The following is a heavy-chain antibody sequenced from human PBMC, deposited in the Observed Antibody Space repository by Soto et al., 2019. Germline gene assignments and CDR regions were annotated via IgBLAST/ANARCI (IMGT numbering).Heavy chain of an antibody. CDR3: SKAAALYWFDP. Sequence: SETLSLTCTVSGGSVSSGSYYWSWLRQPPGKGLEWIGYIYYSGSTNYNPSLKSRLTISVDTSKNQFSLKLSSVTAADTAVYYCSKAAALYWFDPWGQGTLVTVSS. CDR2: IYYSGST. J-gene: IGHJ5*01. V-gene: IGHV4-61*01. D-gene: IGHD2-15*01. CDR1: GGSVSSGSYY.